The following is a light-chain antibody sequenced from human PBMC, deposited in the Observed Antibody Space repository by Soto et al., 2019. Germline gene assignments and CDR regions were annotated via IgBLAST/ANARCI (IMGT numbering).Light chain of an antibody. Sequence: EIVLTQSPATLSLSPGERATLSCRASQSVRSYLAWYQQKPGQAPRLLIYDASNRATDIPARFSGSGSGTDFTLTISSLEPEDSAVYYCHQRSNWPLTFGGGTKVEIK. CDR2: DAS. CDR1: QSVRSY. J-gene: IGKJ4*01. CDR3: HQRSNWPLT. V-gene: IGKV3-11*01.